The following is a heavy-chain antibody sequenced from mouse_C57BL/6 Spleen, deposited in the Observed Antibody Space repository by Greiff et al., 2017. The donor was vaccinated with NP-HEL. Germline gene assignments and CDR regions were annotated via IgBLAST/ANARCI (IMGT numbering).Heavy chain of an antibody. D-gene: IGHD2-1*01. CDR1: GYTFTSYW. Sequence: QVQLQQSGAELAKPGASVKLSCKASGYTFTSYWMHWVKQRPGQGLEWIGYINPSSGYTKYNQKFKDKATLTADKSSSTAYMQLSSLTYEDSAVYYCARSNDGNYGPFDYWGQGTTLTVSS. CDR2: INPSSGYT. V-gene: IGHV1-7*01. CDR3: ARSNDGNYGPFDY. J-gene: IGHJ2*01.